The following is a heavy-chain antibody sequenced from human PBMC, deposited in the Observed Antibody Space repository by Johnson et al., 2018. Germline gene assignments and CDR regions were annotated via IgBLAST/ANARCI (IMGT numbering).Heavy chain of an antibody. CDR3: ARGGQGAFDI. Sequence: SPRLSCAASGFTFDDYAMHWVRQAPGKGLEWVSGISWNSGSIGYADSVKGRFTISRDNAKNSLYLQMNSLRAEDTAVYYCARGGQGAFDIWGQGTMVTVSS. J-gene: IGHJ3*02. CDR1: GFTFDDYA. CDR2: ISWNSGSI. V-gene: IGHV3-9*01.